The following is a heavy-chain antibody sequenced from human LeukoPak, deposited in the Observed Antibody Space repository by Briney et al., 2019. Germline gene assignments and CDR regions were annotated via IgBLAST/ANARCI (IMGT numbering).Heavy chain of an antibody. CDR1: GGSISSYY. Sequence: SETLSLTCTVSGGSISSYYWSWIRQPPGKGLEWIGYIYYSGSTNYNPSLKSRVTISVDTSKNQFSLKLSSVAAADTAVYYCARVSTLWFGDPDAFDIWGQGTMVTVSS. J-gene: IGHJ3*02. CDR3: ARVSTLWFGDPDAFDI. V-gene: IGHV4-59*01. D-gene: IGHD3-10*01. CDR2: IYYSGST.